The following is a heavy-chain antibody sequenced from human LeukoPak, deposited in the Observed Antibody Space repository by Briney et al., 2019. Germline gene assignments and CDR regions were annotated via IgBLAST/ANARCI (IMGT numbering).Heavy chain of an antibody. V-gene: IGHV3-7*04. J-gene: IGHJ4*02. D-gene: IGHD2-15*01. CDR3: SRDVAAIRY. CDR2: IKQDGSEK. Sequence: PGGSLRLSCAVSGFTFSNYWMSWFRQAPGKGLEWVANIKQDGSEKYYVDSVKGRFTISRDNAKNSLDLQMNSLRAEDTAVYYCSRDVAAIRYWGQGTLVTVSS. CDR1: GFTFSNYW.